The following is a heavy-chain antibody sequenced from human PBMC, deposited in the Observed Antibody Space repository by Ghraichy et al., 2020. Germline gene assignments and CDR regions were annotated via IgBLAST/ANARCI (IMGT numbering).Heavy chain of an antibody. CDR3: ARDSGRRWFDP. Sequence: SETLSLTCAVSGGSISSGGYSWSWIRQPPGKGLEWIGYIYHSGSTYYNPSLKSRVTISVDRSKNQFSLKLSSVTAADTAVYYCARDSGRRWFDPWGQGTLVTVSS. CDR2: IYHSGST. J-gene: IGHJ5*02. D-gene: IGHD2-15*01. CDR1: GGSISSGGYS. V-gene: IGHV4-30-2*01.